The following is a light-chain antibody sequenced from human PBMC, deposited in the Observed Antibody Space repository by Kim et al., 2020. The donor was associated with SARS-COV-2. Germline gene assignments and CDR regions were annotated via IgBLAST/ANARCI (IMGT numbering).Light chain of an antibody. CDR1: SGHSIYS. Sequence: SSVTLTCTLSSGHSIYSIAWHQQQPGKAPRFLMRLAVSGSYKKGSGVPDRFSGSSSGADRYVTISNLQSEDEADYYCETWDSNTWVFGGGTQLTVL. CDR3: ETWDSNTWV. J-gene: IGLJ3*02. V-gene: IGLV4-60*03. CDR2: LAVSGSY.